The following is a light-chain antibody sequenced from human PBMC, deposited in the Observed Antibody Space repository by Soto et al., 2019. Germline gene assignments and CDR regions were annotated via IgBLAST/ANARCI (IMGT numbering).Light chain of an antibody. Sequence: IHLTQSPSSLSTSVRSRVTIICRASQGISSYLAWYQQKTGKAPKLLIYKASSLQSGVPSRFSGSGSGTEFTLTISSLQTDDFATYYCQQYDTYSITFGQGTRLEIK. J-gene: IGKJ5*01. CDR1: QGISSY. CDR3: QQYDTYSIT. V-gene: IGKV1-5*03. CDR2: KAS.